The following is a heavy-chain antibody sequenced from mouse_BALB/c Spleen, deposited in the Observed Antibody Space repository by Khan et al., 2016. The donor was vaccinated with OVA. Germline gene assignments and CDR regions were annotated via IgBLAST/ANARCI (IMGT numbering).Heavy chain of an antibody. V-gene: IGHV1-5*01. CDR2: IFPGNSDT. D-gene: IGHD1-1*02. CDR3: ARNGFGSYENGDY. J-gene: IGHJ2*01. CDR1: GYTFTNYW. Sequence: VQLQQSGTVLARPGASVKMSCKASGYTFTNYWMHWVKQRPGQGLEWIGTIFPGNSDTNYNQKFTGKAKLTAVTSTSTAYMELSSLTNEDYAVYYCARNGFGSYENGDYWGQGTTLTGSS.